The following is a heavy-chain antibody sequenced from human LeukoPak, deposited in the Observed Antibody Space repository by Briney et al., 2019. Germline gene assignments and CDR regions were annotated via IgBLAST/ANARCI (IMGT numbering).Heavy chain of an antibody. D-gene: IGHD3-9*01. V-gene: IGHV3-23*01. J-gene: IGHJ4*02. CDR3: AKESYDILTGYILDY. CDR2: ISGSGGST. Sequence: GGSLRLSCAASGFTFSSYAMSWVRQAPGKGLEWVSAISGSGGSTYYADSVKGRFTIPRDNSKNTLYLQMNSLRAEDTAVYYCAKESYDILTGYILDYWGQGTLVTVSS. CDR1: GFTFSSYA.